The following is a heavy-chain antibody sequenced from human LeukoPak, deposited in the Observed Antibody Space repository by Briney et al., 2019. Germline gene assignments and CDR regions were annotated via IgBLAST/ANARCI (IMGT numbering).Heavy chain of an antibody. CDR1: GFTFSNFA. D-gene: IGHD6-13*01. J-gene: IGHJ4*02. CDR3: AREEAAGRSVYFDS. V-gene: IGHV3-23*01. CDR2: ISGSGGRT. Sequence: PGGSLRLSCAASGFTFSNFAMNWVRQAPGKGLEWVSVISGSGGRTYYAGSVKGRFTISRDNSKNTLFLQMNSLRVEDTAVYYCAREEAAGRSVYFDSWGQGTLVTVSS.